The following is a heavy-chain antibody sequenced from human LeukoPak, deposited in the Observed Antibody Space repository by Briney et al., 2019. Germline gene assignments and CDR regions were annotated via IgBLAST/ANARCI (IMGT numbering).Heavy chain of an antibody. V-gene: IGHV3-30*09. CDR3: ARPLERRLIHYFDF. CDR1: GFTFNKYA. J-gene: IGHJ4*02. Sequence: GGSLRLSCAASGFTFNKYAMHWVRQAPGKGLEWVAVVSYLGNDKFYADSVKGRFAISKDNSNNTVYLEINSLRSEDTAVYYCARPLERRLIHYFDFWGPGTLVTVSS. D-gene: IGHD6-25*01. CDR2: VSYLGNDK.